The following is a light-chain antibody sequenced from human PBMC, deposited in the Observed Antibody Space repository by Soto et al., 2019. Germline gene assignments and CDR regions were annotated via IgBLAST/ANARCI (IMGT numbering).Light chain of an antibody. CDR2: GNT. J-gene: IGLJ3*02. CDR1: SSNIRAGYD. V-gene: IGLV1-40*01. CDR3: QSYDNSLSGWV. Sequence: QSVLTQPPSVSGAPGQRVTISCTGSSSNIRAGYDVHWYQQLPETAPKLLIYGNTNRPSGVPDRFSGSKSGTSASLAITGLQADDEADYYCQSYDNSLSGWVFGGGTQLTVL.